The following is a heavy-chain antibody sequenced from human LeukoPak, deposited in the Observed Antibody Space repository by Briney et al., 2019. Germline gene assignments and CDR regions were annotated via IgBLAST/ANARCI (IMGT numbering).Heavy chain of an antibody. Sequence: GGSLRLSCAVSGFTFEDYGMSWVRQAPGRGLEWVSGINWNGGSTGYADSVKGRLTISRDNAKNSLYLQMNSLRAEDTALYHCARGRIGKKYYYGSGSYYNYYYYYMDVWGKGTTVTISS. J-gene: IGHJ6*03. CDR2: INWNGGST. CDR1: GFTFEDYG. CDR3: ARGRIGKKYYYGSGSYYNYYYYYMDV. V-gene: IGHV3-20*01. D-gene: IGHD3-10*01.